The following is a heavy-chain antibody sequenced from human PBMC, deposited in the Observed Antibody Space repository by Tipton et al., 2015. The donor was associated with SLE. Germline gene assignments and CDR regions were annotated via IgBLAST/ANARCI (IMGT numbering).Heavy chain of an antibody. V-gene: IGHV4-34*01. CDR1: GGSINNYY. D-gene: IGHD6-6*01. Sequence: TLSLTCTVSGGSINNYYWTWIRQPPGKGLEWIGEVYHSGRTDSNPSLKSRVTISVDTSKNQFSLNLTSVTAADTAVYYCARAVPRGSTSGYWYFDLWGRGTLVTVSS. CDR3: ARAVPRGSTSGYWYFDL. J-gene: IGHJ2*01. CDR2: VYHSGRT.